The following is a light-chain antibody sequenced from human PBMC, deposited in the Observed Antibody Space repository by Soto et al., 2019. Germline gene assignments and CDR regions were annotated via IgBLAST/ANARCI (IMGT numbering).Light chain of an antibody. J-gene: IGLJ1*01. CDR3: SSHTSGSTRV. CDR2: EGT. CDR1: SSDVGGYDY. V-gene: IGLV2-14*01. Sequence: QSALTQPASVSGSPGQPIAISCTGTSSDVGGYDYVSWYQQQPDKAPKLMIYEGTKRPSGVSNRFSGSKSGNTASLTISGLQAEDEGDYFCSSHTSGSTRVFGTGTKVTVL.